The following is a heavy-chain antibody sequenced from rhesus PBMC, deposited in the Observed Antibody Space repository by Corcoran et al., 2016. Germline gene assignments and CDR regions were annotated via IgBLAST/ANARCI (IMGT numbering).Heavy chain of an antibody. CDR3: ATGGAAGNRVAGDAFDF. J-gene: IGHJ3*01. CDR1: GYTFTDYY. CDR2: VDPENGEA. V-gene: IGHV1-111*02. D-gene: IGHD6-31*01. Sequence: EVQLVQSGAEVKKPGASVKISCKASGYTFTDYYLHWVRQAPRKGVKWMGRVDPENGEAITTQKFQDRGTITADTSTDTAYMERSSLRSEDTAVYYCATGGAAGNRVAGDAFDFWGQGLRVTVSS.